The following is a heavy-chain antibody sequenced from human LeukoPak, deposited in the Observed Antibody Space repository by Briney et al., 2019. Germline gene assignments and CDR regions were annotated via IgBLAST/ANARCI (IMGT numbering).Heavy chain of an antibody. D-gene: IGHD3-22*01. CDR3: ARGVDYYENSGTIDY. CDR1: AFIFSGHW. V-gene: IGHV3-7*01. CDR2: IKEDGSER. J-gene: IGHJ4*02. Sequence: GGSLRLSCEGSAFIFSGHWMNWVRQTPGKGLEWVASIKEDGSERQYVDSVKGRFTISRDNSKNTLYLQMNSLRAEDTAVYYCARGVDYYENSGTIDYWGQGTLVTVSS.